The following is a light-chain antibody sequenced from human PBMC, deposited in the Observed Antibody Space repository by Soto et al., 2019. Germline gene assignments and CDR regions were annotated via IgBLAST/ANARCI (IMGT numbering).Light chain of an antibody. V-gene: IGKV1-39*01. J-gene: IGKJ1*01. CDR3: QQSYSTPLA. CDR1: QSIRSD. CDR2: AAS. Sequence: DIQMTQSPSSLSASLWGRVSITCRASQSIRSDLNWYQQKPGKAPNLLIYAASSLQSGVPPRFSGSGSGTDFTLTITSLQPEDSATYYCQQSYSTPLAFGHGTKVDIK.